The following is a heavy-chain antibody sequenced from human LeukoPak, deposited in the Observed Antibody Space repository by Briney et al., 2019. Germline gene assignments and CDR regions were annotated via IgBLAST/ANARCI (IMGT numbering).Heavy chain of an antibody. D-gene: IGHD3-10*01. CDR2: ISAYNGNT. Sequence: ASVKVSCKASGYTFTSYGISWVRQAPGQGLEWMGWISAYNGNTNYAQKLQGRVTMTTDTSTSTAYMELRSLRSDDTAVYYCATIRPYYYGSGTIYGMDVWGQGTTVTVSS. V-gene: IGHV1-18*01. J-gene: IGHJ6*02. CDR1: GYTFTSYG. CDR3: ATIRPYYYGSGTIYGMDV.